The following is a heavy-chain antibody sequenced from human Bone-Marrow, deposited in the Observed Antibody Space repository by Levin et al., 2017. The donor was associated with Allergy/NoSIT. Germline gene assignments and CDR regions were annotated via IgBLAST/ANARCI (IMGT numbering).Heavy chain of an antibody. J-gene: IGHJ4*02. CDR2: IIPLSSTT. V-gene: IGHV1-69*13. D-gene: IGHD4/OR15-4a*01. Sequence: AASVKVSCKASGDTFNNYPVSWVRQAPGQGLEWMGGIIPLSSTTNYAQKFKGRITITADESTNTAFMELSSLRSEDTAVYYCATHATTVLTTYLDYWGQGTLVTVSP. CDR3: ATHATTVLTTYLDY. CDR1: GDTFNNYP.